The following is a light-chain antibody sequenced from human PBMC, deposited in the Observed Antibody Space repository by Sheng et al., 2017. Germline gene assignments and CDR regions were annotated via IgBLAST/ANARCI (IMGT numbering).Light chain of an antibody. CDR2: EGS. V-gene: IGLV2-23*01. CDR3: CSYAGSSTWV. Sequence: QSALTQPASVSGSPGQSITISCTGTPSDVGSYDLVSWYQQHPGKAPKVLIYEGSKRPSGVSNRFSGSKSGKTASLTIAGLQAEDEADYYCCSYAGSSTWVFGGVTKLTVL. CDR1: PSDVGSYDL. J-gene: IGLJ3*02.